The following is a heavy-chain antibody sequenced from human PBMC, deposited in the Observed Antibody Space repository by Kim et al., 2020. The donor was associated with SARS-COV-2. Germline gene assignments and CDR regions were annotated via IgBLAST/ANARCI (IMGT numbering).Heavy chain of an antibody. D-gene: IGHD5-12*01. CDR2: ISSSSSYT. V-gene: IGHV3-11*06. Sequence: GGSLRLSCAASGFTFSDYYMSWIRQAPGKGLEWVSYISSSSSYTNYADSVKGRFTISRDNAKNSLYLQMNSLRAEDTAVYYCARESGDGYTQWGGYYYYGMDVWGQGTTVTVSS. CDR3: ARESGDGYTQWGGYYYYGMDV. CDR1: GFTFSDYY. J-gene: IGHJ6*02.